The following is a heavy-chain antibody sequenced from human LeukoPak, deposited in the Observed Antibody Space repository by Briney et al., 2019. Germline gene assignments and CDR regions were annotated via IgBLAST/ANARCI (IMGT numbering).Heavy chain of an antibody. J-gene: IGHJ4*02. CDR1: GGSISSYY. CDR2: IYYSGST. Sequence: TASETLSLTCTVSGGSISSYYWSWIRQPPGKGLEWIGYIYYSGSTNYNPSLKSRVTISVDTSKNQFSLKLSSVTAADTAVYYCARGGFGDLLLFDYWGQGTLVTVSS. CDR3: ARGGFGDLLLFDY. V-gene: IGHV4-59*01. D-gene: IGHD3-10*01.